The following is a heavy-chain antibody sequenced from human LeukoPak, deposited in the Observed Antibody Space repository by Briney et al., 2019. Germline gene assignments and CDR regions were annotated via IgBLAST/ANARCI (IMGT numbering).Heavy chain of an antibody. CDR1: GGSISSYY. CDR3: ARDRALIKSGYYGMDV. Sequence: NPSETLSLTCTVSGGSISSYYWSWIRQPPGKGLEWIGYIYYSGSTNYNPSLKSRVTISVDTSKNQFSLKLSSVTAADTAVYYCARDRALIKSGYYGMDVWGQGTTVTVSS. D-gene: IGHD3-10*01. V-gene: IGHV4-59*01. CDR2: IYYSGST. J-gene: IGHJ6*02.